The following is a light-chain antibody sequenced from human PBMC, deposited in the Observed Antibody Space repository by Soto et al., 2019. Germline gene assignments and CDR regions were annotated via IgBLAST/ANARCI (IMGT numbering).Light chain of an antibody. CDR2: GSS. Sequence: EVVLTQSPGTLSLSPGERATLSCRASENVSNNYLAWYQQKPGQAPRLLIFGSSDRAAGIPDSFSGSGSGTDFTLTISRLELEDFAVYYCQQDGSSPPYTFGQGTKLEIK. V-gene: IGKV3-20*01. CDR3: QQDGSSPPYT. J-gene: IGKJ2*01. CDR1: ENVSNNY.